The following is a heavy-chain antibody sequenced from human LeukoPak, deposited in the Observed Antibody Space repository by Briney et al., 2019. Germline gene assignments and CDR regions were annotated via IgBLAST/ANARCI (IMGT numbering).Heavy chain of an antibody. D-gene: IGHD6-19*01. V-gene: IGHV1-69*04. CDR2: IIPILGIA. Sequence: GASVKVSCKASGGTFSSYTISWVRQAPGQGLEWMGRIIPILGIANYAQKFQGGVTITADKSTSTAYMELSSLRSEDTAVYYCAREEHSSGWYFDYWGQGTLVTVSS. CDR3: AREEHSSGWYFDY. CDR1: GGTFSSYT. J-gene: IGHJ4*02.